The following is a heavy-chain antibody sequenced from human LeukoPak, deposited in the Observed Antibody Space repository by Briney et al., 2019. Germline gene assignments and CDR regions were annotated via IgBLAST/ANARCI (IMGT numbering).Heavy chain of an antibody. CDR3: ARDSERRDGFSLYFFDH. CDR1: GFTFNSYT. V-gene: IGHV3-21*01. Sequence: GGSLRLSCTASGFTFNSYTMNWIRQAPGQGLEWVSSISSGSTYRYYADSRKGRFTISRDNAENSLFLQMDSLRAEDTALYYCARDSERRDGFSLYFFDHWGRGTPVTVSS. D-gene: IGHD5-24*01. J-gene: IGHJ4*02. CDR2: ISSGSTYR.